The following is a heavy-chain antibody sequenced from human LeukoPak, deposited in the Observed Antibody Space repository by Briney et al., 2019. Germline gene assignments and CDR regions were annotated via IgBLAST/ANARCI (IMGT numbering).Heavy chain of an antibody. CDR1: GGSISSYY. V-gene: IGHV4-59*01. Sequence: PSETLSLTCTVSGGSISSYYWSWIRQPPGKGLEWIGYIYYSGSTNYNPSLKSRVTISVDTSKNQFSLKLSSVTAADTAVCYCARVLEMATTRGDAFDIWGQGTMVTVSS. CDR2: IYYSGST. J-gene: IGHJ3*02. D-gene: IGHD5-24*01. CDR3: ARVLEMATTRGDAFDI.